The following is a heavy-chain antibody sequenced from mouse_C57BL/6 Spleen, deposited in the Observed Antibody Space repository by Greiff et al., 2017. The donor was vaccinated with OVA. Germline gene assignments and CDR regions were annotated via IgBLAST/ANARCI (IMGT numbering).Heavy chain of an antibody. D-gene: IGHD1-1*01. CDR3: TRVYGSSYWYFDV. Sequence: EVQLQQSGAELVRPGASVKLSCTASGFNIKDDYMHWVKQRPEQGLEWIGWIDPENGDTEYASKFQGKATITADTSSNTAYLQLSSLTSEDTAVYYCTRVYGSSYWYFDVWGTGTTVTVSS. V-gene: IGHV14-4*01. CDR1: GFNIKDDY. J-gene: IGHJ1*03. CDR2: IDPENGDT.